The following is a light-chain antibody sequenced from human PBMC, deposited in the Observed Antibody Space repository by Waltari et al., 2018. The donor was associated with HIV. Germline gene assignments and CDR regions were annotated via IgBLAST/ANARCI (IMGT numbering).Light chain of an antibody. Sequence: QLVLTQSPSASASLGASVMLTCTLSSWHSSYAIAWHQQPPEKGPRFLMKVNSDGSHKKGDGIPARFSGSSSGAERYLIISSLQSEDEADYYCQTWGTGIHVFGTGTKVTVL. CDR3: QTWGTGIHV. J-gene: IGLJ1*01. V-gene: IGLV4-69*01. CDR2: VNSDGSH. CDR1: SWHSSYA.